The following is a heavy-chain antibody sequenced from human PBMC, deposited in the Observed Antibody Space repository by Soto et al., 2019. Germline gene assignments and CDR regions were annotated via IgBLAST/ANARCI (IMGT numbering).Heavy chain of an antibody. V-gene: IGHV3-48*01. J-gene: IGHJ6*03. CDR3: ARDQAAAGTSRYYDYYMDD. CDR1: GFTFSSYS. D-gene: IGHD6-13*01. Sequence: EVQLVESGGGLVQPGGSLRLSCAASGFTFSSYSMNWVRQARGKGLEWVSYISSSSSTIYYAGSVKGRFTISRDNAKNTLYLQTNSLRAEDTAVYYCARDQAAAGTSRYYDYYMDDWCKGTTVTVSS. CDR2: ISSSSSTI.